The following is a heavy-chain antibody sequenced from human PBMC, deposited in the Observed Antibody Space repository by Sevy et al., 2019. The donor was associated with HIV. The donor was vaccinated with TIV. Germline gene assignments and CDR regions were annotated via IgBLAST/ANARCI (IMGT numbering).Heavy chain of an antibody. CDR3: ARDRYCSGGSCLYYYYYGMDV. CDR1: GFTFSSYS. J-gene: IGHJ6*02. Sequence: GGSLRLSCAASGFTFSSYSMNWVRQAPGKGLEWVSSISSSSSYIYYADSVKGRFTISRDNAKNSLYLQMNSLRAEDTAVYYCARDRYCSGGSCLYYYYYGMDVWGQGTTVTVSS. CDR2: ISSSSSYI. V-gene: IGHV3-21*01. D-gene: IGHD2-15*01.